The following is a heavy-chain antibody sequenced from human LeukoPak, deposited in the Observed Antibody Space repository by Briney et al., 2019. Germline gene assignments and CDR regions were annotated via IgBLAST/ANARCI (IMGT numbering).Heavy chain of an antibody. J-gene: IGHJ4*02. D-gene: IGHD6-13*01. CDR2: ISAYNGNT. CDR1: GYTFTSYG. V-gene: IGHV1-18*04. Sequence: ASVKVSCKASGYTFTSYGISWVRQAPGQGLEWMGWISAYNGNTNYAQKLQGRVTMTTDTSTSTAYMELRSLGSDDTAVYYCARVLSSSWYPPFDYWGQGTLVTVSS. CDR3: ARVLSSSWYPPFDY.